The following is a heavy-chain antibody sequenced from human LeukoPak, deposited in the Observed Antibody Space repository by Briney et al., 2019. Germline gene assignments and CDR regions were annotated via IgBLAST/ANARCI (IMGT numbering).Heavy chain of an antibody. CDR1: GGSISSGSYY. CDR2: IYTSGST. J-gene: IGHJ4*02. Sequence: PSETLSLTCTVSGGSISSGSYYWSWIRQPDGKGLEWIGRIYTSGSTNYNPSLKSRVTISVDTSKSQFSLKLSSVTAADTAVYYCARDGDDDFWSGPSGYWGQGTLVTVSS. V-gene: IGHV4-61*02. CDR3: ARDGDDDFWSGPSGY. D-gene: IGHD3-3*01.